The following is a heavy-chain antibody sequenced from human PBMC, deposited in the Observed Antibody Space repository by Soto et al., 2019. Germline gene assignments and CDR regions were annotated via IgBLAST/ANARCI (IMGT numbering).Heavy chain of an antibody. V-gene: IGHV4-39*01. Sequence: SETLSLTCTASGGSIIRSSYYWGWIRQPPGKGLEWIGSISYSGSTYYNPSLNSRVTISVNTSKNHFSLRLTSVTAADTAVYYCARQEVTPIGYNWFDPWGQGTLVTVSS. J-gene: IGHJ5*02. CDR1: GGSIIRSSYY. CDR2: ISYSGST. D-gene: IGHD4-4*01. CDR3: ARQEVTPIGYNWFDP.